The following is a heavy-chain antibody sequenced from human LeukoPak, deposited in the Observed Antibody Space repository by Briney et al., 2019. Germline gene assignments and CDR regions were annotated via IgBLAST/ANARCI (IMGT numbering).Heavy chain of an antibody. Sequence: PGGSLRLSCAASGFTFSSYAMHWVRQAPGKGLEWVAVISYDGSNKYYADSVKGRFTISRDNSKNTLYLQMNSLRAEDTAVYYCARVSRVYSSSWYYYYYGMDVWGQGTTVTVSS. CDR2: ISYDGSNK. D-gene: IGHD6-13*01. CDR1: GFTFSSYA. V-gene: IGHV3-30-3*01. J-gene: IGHJ6*02. CDR3: ARVSRVYSSSWYYYYYGMDV.